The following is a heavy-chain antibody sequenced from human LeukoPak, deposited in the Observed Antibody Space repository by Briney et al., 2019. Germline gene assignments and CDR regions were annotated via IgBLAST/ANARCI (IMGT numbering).Heavy chain of an antibody. V-gene: IGHV3-30*03. D-gene: IGHD3-22*01. Sequence: GSLLLSCAVSGFIFSSYDIHWVRQAPGKGLHWVAGISYDGNKKYYADSVRGRFTISRDNSKNTLYLLVNSLRAEDTAVYYCARDAGFYDSRGFSMGTFDIWGQGTMVTVSS. CDR3: ARDAGFYDSRGFSMGTFDI. CDR1: GFIFSSYD. J-gene: IGHJ3*02. CDR2: ISYDGNKK.